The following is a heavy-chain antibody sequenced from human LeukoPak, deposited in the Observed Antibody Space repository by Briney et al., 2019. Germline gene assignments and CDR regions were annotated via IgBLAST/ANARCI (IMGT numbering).Heavy chain of an antibody. J-gene: IGHJ3*02. CDR1: GFTVSSNH. Sequence: GGSLRLSCAASGFTVSSNHMSWVRQAPGKGLEWVANIKQDGSEKYYVDSVKGRFTISRDNAKNSLYLQMNSLRAEDTAVYYCARDVKISTGYSSSWAVGDDAFDIWGQGTMVTVSS. CDR3: ARDVKISTGYSSSWAVGDDAFDI. V-gene: IGHV3-7*01. CDR2: IKQDGSEK. D-gene: IGHD6-13*01.